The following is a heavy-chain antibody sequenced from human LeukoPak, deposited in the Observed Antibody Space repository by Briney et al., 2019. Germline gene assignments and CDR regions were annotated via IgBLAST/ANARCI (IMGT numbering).Heavy chain of an antibody. J-gene: IGHJ4*02. V-gene: IGHV3-21*01. CDR2: ISSSSSYI. CDR1: GFTVSSNS. CDR3: ARGGEPYSSGWYPYFDY. D-gene: IGHD6-19*01. Sequence: GGSLRLSCTVSGFTVSSNSMSWVRQAPGKGLEWVSSISSSSSYIYYADSVKGRFTISRDNAKNSLYLQMNSLRAEDTAVYYCARGGEPYSSGWYPYFDYWGQGTLVTVSS.